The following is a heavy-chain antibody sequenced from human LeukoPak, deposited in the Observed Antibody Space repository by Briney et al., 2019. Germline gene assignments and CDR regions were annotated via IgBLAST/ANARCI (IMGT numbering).Heavy chain of an antibody. CDR3: ARVQGPENIVAKSYYYMHV. CDR2: IYYSGST. J-gene: IGHJ6*03. V-gene: IGHV4-61*08. D-gene: IGHD5-12*01. Sequence: SETLSLTCTVSGGSISSGGYYWSWIRQHPGKGLEWIGYIYYSGSTNYNPSLKSRVTISVDTSKNQFSLKLSSVTAADTAVYYCARVQGPENIVAKSYYYMHVWGKGTTVTVSS. CDR1: GGSISSGGYY.